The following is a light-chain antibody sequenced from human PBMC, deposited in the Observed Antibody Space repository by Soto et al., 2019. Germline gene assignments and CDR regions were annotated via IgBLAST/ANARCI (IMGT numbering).Light chain of an antibody. CDR1: NSNIGNNT. CDR2: FNI. J-gene: IGLJ2*01. V-gene: IGLV1-44*01. Sequence: QAVVTQPPSASGTPGQRVTISCSGSNSNIGNNTVNWFQQLPGTAPKLLIYFNIQRPSGVPDRFSASKSGTSASLAINGLQSEDESDYYCATWDDTLNGLVFGGGTKLTVL. CDR3: ATWDDTLNGLV.